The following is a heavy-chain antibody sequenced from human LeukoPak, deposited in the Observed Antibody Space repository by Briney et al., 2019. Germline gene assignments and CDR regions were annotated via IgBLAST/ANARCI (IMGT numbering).Heavy chain of an antibody. CDR2: IFSNDEK. D-gene: IGHD3-10*01. Sequence: SGPVLVKPTETLTLTCTVSGFSLSNARMGVSWIRQPPGKALEWLAHIFSNDEKSYSTSLKSRLTISKDTSKSQVVLTMTNMDPVDTATYYCARIRAEGTMVRGPNRWFDPWGQGTLVTVSS. CDR1: GFSLSNARMG. J-gene: IGHJ5*02. CDR3: ARIRAEGTMVRGPNRWFDP. V-gene: IGHV2-26*01.